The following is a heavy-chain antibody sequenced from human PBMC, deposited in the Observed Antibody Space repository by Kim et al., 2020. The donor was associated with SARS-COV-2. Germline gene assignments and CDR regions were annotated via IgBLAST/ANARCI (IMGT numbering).Heavy chain of an antibody. CDR1: GFIFNSYA. D-gene: IGHD3-10*01. CDR2: ISYDGNDK. CDR3: AREQIWRGARNYYLYGMDV. Sequence: GGSLRLSCTASGFIFNSYAMHWVRQAPGKGLEWVAVISYDGNDKYYADSVKGRFTISRDDSKDTVYLQMDSLRREDTAVYYCAREQIWRGARNYYLYGMDVWGQGTTVTVSS. V-gene: IGHV3-30*04. J-gene: IGHJ6*02.